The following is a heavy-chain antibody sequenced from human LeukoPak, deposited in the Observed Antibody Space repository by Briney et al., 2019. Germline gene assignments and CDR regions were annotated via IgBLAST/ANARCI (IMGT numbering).Heavy chain of an antibody. Sequence: ASVKVSCKVSGYTLTELSMHWVRQAPGKGLEWMGGFDPEDGETIYAQKFQGRVTMTRNTSISTAYMELSSLRSEDTAVYYCARGSLLWFGELLGFDPWGQGTLVTVSS. CDR1: GYTLTELS. V-gene: IGHV1-24*01. CDR2: FDPEDGET. J-gene: IGHJ5*02. D-gene: IGHD3-10*01. CDR3: ARGSLLWFGELLGFDP.